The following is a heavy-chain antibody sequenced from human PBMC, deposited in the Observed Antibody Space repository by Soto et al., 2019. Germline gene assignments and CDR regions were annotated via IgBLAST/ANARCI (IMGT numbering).Heavy chain of an antibody. D-gene: IGHD2-15*01. V-gene: IGHV3-30*18. J-gene: IGHJ6*02. CDR3: AKDTFAYGSGGSCLYYYGMDV. Sequence: QAQLVESGGGAVQXGRSLRLSCAAPGFTFTTYGMHWVRQAPGKGLEWVAVISYDGRSKYYADSVKGRFTVSRDNSNNTVYLQLNSLRAEDTAVYYCAKDTFAYGSGGSCLYYYGMDVWGQGTTVTVSS. CDR2: ISYDGRSK. CDR1: GFTFTTYG.